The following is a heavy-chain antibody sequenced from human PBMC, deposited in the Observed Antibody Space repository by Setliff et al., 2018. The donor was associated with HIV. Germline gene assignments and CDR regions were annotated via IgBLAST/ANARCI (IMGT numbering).Heavy chain of an antibody. CDR3: ARVRPHYDSSGYYNYYYYYMDV. J-gene: IGHJ6*03. D-gene: IGHD3-22*01. V-gene: IGHV4-34*01. CDR2: INYSGTT. CDR1: GGSFSDYQ. Sequence: SETLSLTCAVYGGSFSDYQWSWVRQSPGKGLEWIGRINYSGTTRYNPSLRSRVTMSIDTSKNQFSLRLTSVTAADTAVYYCARVRPHYDSSGYYNYYYYYMDVWGKGTTVTVSS.